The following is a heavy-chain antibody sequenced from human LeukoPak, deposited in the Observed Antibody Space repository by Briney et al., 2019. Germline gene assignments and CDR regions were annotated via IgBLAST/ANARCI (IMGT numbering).Heavy chain of an antibody. J-gene: IGHJ4*02. CDR1: GFTFSSYA. CDR3: AKDHIFGVVILLFDY. Sequence: GGSLRLSCAASGFTFSSYAMSWVRQAPGKGLEWVSAISGSGGSTYYADSVKGRFTISRDNSKNTLYQQMNSLRAEDTAVYYCAKDHIFGVVILLFDYWGQGTLVTVSS. V-gene: IGHV3-23*01. CDR2: ISGSGGST. D-gene: IGHD3-3*02.